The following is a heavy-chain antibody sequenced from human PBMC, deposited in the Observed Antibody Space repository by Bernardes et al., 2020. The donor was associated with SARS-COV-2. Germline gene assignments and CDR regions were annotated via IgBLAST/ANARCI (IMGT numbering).Heavy chain of an antibody. CDR3: ARVPPQSGSGSFDY. CDR2: IYYTGST. D-gene: IGHD3-10*01. CDR1: GGSINYYY. J-gene: IGHJ4*02. Sequence: SETLSLTCTVSGGSINYYYWSWIRQSPGKGLEWIGHIYYTGSTNYNPSLKSRVTMSVDTSKNHLSLILNSVTAADTAVYYCARVPPQSGSGSFDYWGQGTLVTVSS. V-gene: IGHV4-59*01.